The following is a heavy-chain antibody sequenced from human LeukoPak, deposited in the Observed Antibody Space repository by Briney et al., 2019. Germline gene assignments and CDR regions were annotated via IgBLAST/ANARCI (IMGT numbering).Heavy chain of an antibody. CDR1: GFTFSSYA. CDR2: ITGGGNII. V-gene: IGHV3-23*01. Sequence: PGGSLRLSCAVSGFTFSSYAMSWVRQAPGKGLECVSIITGGGNIIYYAGSVKGRLTISRDNSKNTVYLQMNSLRAEDTAVYYCARGVNHYDYWGQGTLVTVSS. D-gene: IGHD1-14*01. CDR3: ARGVNHYDY. J-gene: IGHJ4*02.